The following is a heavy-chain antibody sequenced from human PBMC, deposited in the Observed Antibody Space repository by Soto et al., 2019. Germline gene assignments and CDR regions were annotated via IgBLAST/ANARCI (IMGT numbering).Heavy chain of an antibody. CDR2: ISAYNGNT. Sequence: APVKVSWKESGYTFTCYGMRSVRQAHGQGLEWMGWISAYNGNTNYAQKLQGRVTMTTDTSTSTAYMELRNLRFDDTAVYYCSCTGSNGMDGSSWYSTYRGHGSLVPVSS. CDR3: SCTGSNGMDGSSWYSTY. V-gene: IGHV1-18*01. J-gene: IGHJ4*01. D-gene: IGHD6-13*01. CDR1: GYTFTCYG.